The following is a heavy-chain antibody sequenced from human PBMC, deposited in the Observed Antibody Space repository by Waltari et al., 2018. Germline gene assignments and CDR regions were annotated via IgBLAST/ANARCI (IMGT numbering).Heavy chain of an antibody. J-gene: IGHJ4*02. CDR1: GFTFSNYA. D-gene: IGHD3-9*01. Sequence: QVQLVESGGGVVQPGRSLSLSCAASGFTFSNYAMHWVRQAPGKGLEWVAVISYDGSNKYYVDSVKGRFTISRDNSKNTLYLQMNSLRAEDTAVYYCARDPVRYFDWPDYWGQGTLVTVSS. CDR3: ARDPVRYFDWPDY. V-gene: IGHV3-30*04. CDR2: ISYDGSNK.